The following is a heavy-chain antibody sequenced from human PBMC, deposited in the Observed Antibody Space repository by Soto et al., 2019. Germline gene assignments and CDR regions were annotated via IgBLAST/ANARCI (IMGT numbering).Heavy chain of an antibody. D-gene: IGHD2-15*01. Sequence: QVQLVQSGAEVKKPGASVKVSCKASGYTFTSYYMHWVRQAPGQGLEWMGIINPSNSTTYAQKFPGPVTRTRDTSTSTVYMELSSLRSEDTAVYYCARVYCSGGSCYSIDYWGQGTLVTVSS. CDR1: GYTFTSYY. CDR2: INPSNST. V-gene: IGHV1-46*03. J-gene: IGHJ4*02. CDR3: ARVYCSGGSCYSIDY.